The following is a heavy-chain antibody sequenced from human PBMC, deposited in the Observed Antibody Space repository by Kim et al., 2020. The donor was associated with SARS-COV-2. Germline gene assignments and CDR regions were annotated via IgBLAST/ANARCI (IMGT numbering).Heavy chain of an antibody. Sequence: SETLSLTCTVSGGSISSYYWSWIRQPPGKGLEWIGYIYYSGSTNYNPSLKSRVTISVDPSKNQFSLKLSSVTAADTAVYYCARGGIIPYFDYWGQGTLVTVSS. CDR1: GGSISSYY. V-gene: IGHV4-59*01. J-gene: IGHJ4*02. CDR2: IYYSGST. CDR3: ARGGIIPYFDY. D-gene: IGHD3-10*01.